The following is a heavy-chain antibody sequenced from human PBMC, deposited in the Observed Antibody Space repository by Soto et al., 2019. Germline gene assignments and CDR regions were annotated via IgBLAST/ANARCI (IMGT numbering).Heavy chain of an antibody. CDR2: ISGRTGST. CDR3: GVQYDY. CDR1: GFTFRSYA. V-gene: IGHV3-23*01. J-gene: IGHJ4*02. D-gene: IGHD1-1*01. Sequence: EVQVLESGGGLVQPGGSLRLSCAASGFTFRSYAMSWVRQAPGKGLEWVSAISGRTGSTSYADSVKGRFTISRDNSRNTLYLQMNSLRAEDTAVYYCGVQYDYWGQGTLVTVSS.